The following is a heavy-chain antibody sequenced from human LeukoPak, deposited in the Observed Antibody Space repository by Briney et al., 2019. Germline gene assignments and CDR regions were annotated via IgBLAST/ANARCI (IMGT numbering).Heavy chain of an antibody. CDR2: INSDGYSI. V-gene: IGHV3-74*03. J-gene: IGHJ5*01. CDR1: GFTFSGYW. CDR3: TRAGYSSGFDS. Sequence: GGSLRLSCAASGFTFSGYWMHWVRQAPGKGLVWVSRINSDGYSITYADSVKGRFAISRDNAKNTLYLQMNSLIAEDTAVYFCTRAGYSSGFDSWGQGTLVTVSS. D-gene: IGHD6-19*01.